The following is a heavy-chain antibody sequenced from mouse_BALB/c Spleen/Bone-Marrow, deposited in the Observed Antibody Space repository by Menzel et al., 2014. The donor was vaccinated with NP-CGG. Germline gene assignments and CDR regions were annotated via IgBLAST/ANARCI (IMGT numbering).Heavy chain of an antibody. Sequence: EVKVEESGGGLVKSGGSLKLSCAASGFSFNSYGMSWVRQTPEKRLEWVATISGGGSYTSYPDSVKGRFTISRDNAKNNPYLQLSSLRSEDTALYYCARHAYYDQTEVSFVYWGQGTLVTVSA. CDR1: GFSFNSYG. D-gene: IGHD2-4*01. J-gene: IGHJ3*01. CDR2: ISGGGSYT. V-gene: IGHV5-9-2*01. CDR3: ARHAYYDQTEVSFVY.